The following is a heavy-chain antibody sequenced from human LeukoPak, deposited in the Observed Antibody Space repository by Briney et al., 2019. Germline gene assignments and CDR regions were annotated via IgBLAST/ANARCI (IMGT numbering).Heavy chain of an antibody. V-gene: IGHV4-39*01. Sequence: SETLSLTCTVSGGSISSSSYYWGWIRQPPGKGLEWIGSTYYSGSTYYNPSLKSRVTISVDTSKNQFSLKLSSVTAADTAVYYCARQGTVTRTLDYWGQGTLVTVSS. CDR2: TYYSGST. CDR3: ARQGTVTRTLDY. D-gene: IGHD4-17*01. J-gene: IGHJ4*02. CDR1: GGSISSSSYY.